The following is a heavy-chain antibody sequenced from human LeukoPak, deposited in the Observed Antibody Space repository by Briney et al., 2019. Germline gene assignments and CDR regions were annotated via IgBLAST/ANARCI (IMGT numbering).Heavy chain of an antibody. Sequence: GASVKVSCKASGYTFTDYYLHWLRQAPGQGLEWMGWMHPNSGGTNYAQNFQGRVTMTRDTSITTAYMELSRLTSDDTAVYYCARGPSAAARYNWFDPWGQGTLVTVSS. CDR1: GYTFTDYY. CDR2: MHPNSGGT. J-gene: IGHJ5*02. D-gene: IGHD6-13*01. V-gene: IGHV1-2*02. CDR3: ARGPSAAARYNWFDP.